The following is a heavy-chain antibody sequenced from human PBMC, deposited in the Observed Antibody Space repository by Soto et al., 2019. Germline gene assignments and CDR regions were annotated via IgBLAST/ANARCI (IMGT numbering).Heavy chain of an antibody. V-gene: IGHV4-59*11. Sequence: QVQLQQSGPGLVKPSETLSLTCIVSSGPTSSHNWGWIRQTPGRGLEWIGYVYHTGGISYNPSLXXXXXXXXXXXXXXXXXXXXXXXXXXXXXXXXXXXXXGNLHGLVDFWGQETTVTVSS. CDR1: SGPTSSHN. J-gene: IGHJ6*02. CDR2: VYHTGGI. CDR3: XXXXXGNLHGLVDF.